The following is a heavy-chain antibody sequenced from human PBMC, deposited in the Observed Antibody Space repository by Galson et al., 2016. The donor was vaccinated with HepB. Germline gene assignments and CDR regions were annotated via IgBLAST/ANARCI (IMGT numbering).Heavy chain of an antibody. Sequence: SLRLSCAASGFTVSSNYMSWVRQAPGKGLEWVSVIYTDGSTYYADSVKGRFTISRVNSKNTLYLQMSSLRAEDTAVYYCATYQGPPDYYFYMDVWGKGTPVTVSS. D-gene: IGHD2-2*01. CDR1: GFTVSSNY. CDR2: IYTDGST. CDR3: ATYQGPPDYYFYMDV. V-gene: IGHV3-53*01. J-gene: IGHJ6*03.